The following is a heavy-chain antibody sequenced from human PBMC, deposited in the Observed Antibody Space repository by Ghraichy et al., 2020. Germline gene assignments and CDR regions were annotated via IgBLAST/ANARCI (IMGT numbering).Heavy chain of an antibody. J-gene: IGHJ4*02. V-gene: IGHV1-46*01. D-gene: IGHD2-15*01. CDR2: IVPTSGDT. Sequence: ASVKVSCRASGHTFANEFMHWLRQAPGQGLEWMGLIVPTSGDTGSKSFQDRLTMTRDTSTSTVYMELSSLGSEDTAVYYCAREPSGGSCYFDSWGQGTLVIVSS. CDR3: AREPSGGSCYFDS. CDR1: GHTFANEF.